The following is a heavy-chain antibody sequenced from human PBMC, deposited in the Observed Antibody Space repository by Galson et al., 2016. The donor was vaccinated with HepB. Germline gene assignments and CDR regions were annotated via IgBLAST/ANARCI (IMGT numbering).Heavy chain of an antibody. D-gene: IGHD5-12*01. CDR1: GFTFDSYA. V-gene: IGHV3-23*01. CDR3: AANRGYSGYEFANGVVGTTYLDY. Sequence: SLRLSCAASGFTFDSYAMSWVRQAPGKGLEWVSVINGNGGRTYYADSVKGRFTISRDNSKNTLYLQMNSLRAEDTAVYYCAANRGYSGYEFANGVVGTTYLDYWGQGTLVTVSS. CDR2: INGNGGRT. J-gene: IGHJ4*02.